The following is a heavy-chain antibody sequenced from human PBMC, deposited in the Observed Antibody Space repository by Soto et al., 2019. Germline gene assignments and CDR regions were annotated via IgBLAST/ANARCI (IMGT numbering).Heavy chain of an antibody. Sequence: GGSLRLSCAASGFAFGFYDLSWVRQAPGKGLEWLSYITTSGDTIYYADSVKGRFTISRDNARNSLYLQMNSLRVEDTAVYYCTRDGYGDPYFYYGMDVWGQGTTVTV. CDR1: GFAFGFYD. J-gene: IGHJ6*02. V-gene: IGHV3-48*03. CDR3: TRDGYGDPYFYYGMDV. D-gene: IGHD4-17*01. CDR2: ITTSGDTI.